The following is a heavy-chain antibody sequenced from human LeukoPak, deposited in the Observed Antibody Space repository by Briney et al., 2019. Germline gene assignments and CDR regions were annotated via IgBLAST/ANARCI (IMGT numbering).Heavy chain of an antibody. CDR1: GGSISSGDYY. CDR3: ARGSSSDYDFWSGYSAGYYYYYYMDV. D-gene: IGHD3-3*01. J-gene: IGHJ6*03. Sequence: SQTLSLTCTVSGGSISSGDYYWSWIRQPPGTGLEWTGYIYYSGSTYYNPSLKSRVTISVDTSKNQFSLKLSSVTAADTAVYYCARGSSSDYDFWSGYSAGYYYYYYMDVWGKGTTVTVSS. V-gene: IGHV4-30-4*08. CDR2: IYYSGST.